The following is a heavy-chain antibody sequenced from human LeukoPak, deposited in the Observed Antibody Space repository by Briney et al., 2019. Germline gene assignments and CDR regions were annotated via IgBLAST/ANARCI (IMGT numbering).Heavy chain of an antibody. CDR2: ISITSNTI. CDR3: ARGALDAYDS. Sequence: PGGSLRLSCAASGFSFRDYEMNWVRQAPGKGLEWVSYISITSNTIHYADSVKGRFTISRDNTKNSLHLQMTRLRAHDTAVYYCARGALDAYDSWGQGTPVTVSS. J-gene: IGHJ5*01. CDR1: GFSFRDYE. D-gene: IGHD5-24*01. V-gene: IGHV3-48*03.